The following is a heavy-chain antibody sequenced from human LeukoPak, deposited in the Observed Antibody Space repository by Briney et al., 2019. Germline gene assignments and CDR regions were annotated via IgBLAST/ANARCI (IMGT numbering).Heavy chain of an antibody. J-gene: IGHJ5*02. Sequence: GGSLRLSCAASGFTFSDYAMSWVRQAPGKGLEWVSVISGSGDSTYYADSVKGRFSISRDNPKNTLYLQMNSLRAEDTAVYYCAEDRQAAAPNVRFDPWGQGTLVTVSS. CDR1: GFTFSDYA. V-gene: IGHV3-23*01. D-gene: IGHD6-13*01. CDR2: ISGSGDST. CDR3: AEDRQAAAPNVRFDP.